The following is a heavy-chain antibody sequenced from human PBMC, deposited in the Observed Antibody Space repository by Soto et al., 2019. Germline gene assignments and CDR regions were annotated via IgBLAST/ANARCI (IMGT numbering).Heavy chain of an antibody. CDR1: GYTFTTYY. CDR3: ARAGYCSGGIGVHGNLDY. J-gene: IGHJ4*02. V-gene: IGHV1-46*01. D-gene: IGHD2-15*01. CDR2: INPNCVGT. Sequence: QVQLVQSGAEVKKPGASVKVSCKASGYTFTTYYMHWVRQAPGQGLALMGIINPNCVGTTYEQKFQNRVKMTRDTSPSTFYMEQSSLRSEDTAVYYCARAGYCSGGIGVHGNLDYWGQGTLVTVS.